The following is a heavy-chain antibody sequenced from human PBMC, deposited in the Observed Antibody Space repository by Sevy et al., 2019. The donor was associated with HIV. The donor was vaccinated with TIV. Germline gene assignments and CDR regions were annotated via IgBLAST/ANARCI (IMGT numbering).Heavy chain of an antibody. D-gene: IGHD2-8*01. Sequence: GGSLRLSCAASGFTFSKYSMSWVRQPPGKGLEWVSTLFLGGGGINYEASVKGGFTISRDNSKSSVYLQMNNLRPEDTAVYYCAREGCTKPHDYWGQGTLVTVSS. CDR2: LFLGGGGI. CDR1: GFTFSKYS. CDR3: AREGCTKPHDY. J-gene: IGHJ4*02. V-gene: IGHV3-23*01.